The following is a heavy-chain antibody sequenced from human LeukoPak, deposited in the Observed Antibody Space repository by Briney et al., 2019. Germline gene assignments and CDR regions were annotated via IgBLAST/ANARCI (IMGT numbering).Heavy chain of an antibody. J-gene: IGHJ4*02. CDR1: GGSFSGYY. V-gene: IGHV4-34*01. D-gene: IGHD6-13*01. CDR3: ARDEGIAAAGLDY. CDR2: INHSGST. Sequence: PSETLSLTCAVYGGSFSGYYWSWIRQPPGKGLEWIGEINHSGSTNDNPSLKSRVTISVDTSKNQFSLKLSSVTAADTAVYYCARDEGIAAAGLDYWGQGTLVTVSS.